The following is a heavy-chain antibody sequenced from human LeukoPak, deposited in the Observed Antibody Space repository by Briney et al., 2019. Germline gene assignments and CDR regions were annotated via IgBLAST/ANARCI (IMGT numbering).Heavy chain of an antibody. V-gene: IGHV4-34*01. CDR1: GGSFSGYY. CDR2: INHSGST. CDR3: ARRRAGIAARRLYFDY. D-gene: IGHD6-6*01. Sequence: SETLSLTCAVYGGSFSGYYWSWIRQPPGKGLEWIGEINHSGSTNYNPSLKSRVTISVDTSKNQFSLKLSSVTAADTAVCYCARRRAGIAARRLYFDYWGQGTLVTVSS. J-gene: IGHJ4*02.